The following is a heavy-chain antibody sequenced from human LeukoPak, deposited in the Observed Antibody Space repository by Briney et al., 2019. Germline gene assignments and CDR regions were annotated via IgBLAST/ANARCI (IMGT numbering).Heavy chain of an antibody. V-gene: IGHV4-30-2*01. D-gene: IGHD3-10*01. CDR1: GGSISSGGYS. CDR2: IYHSGST. J-gene: IGHJ4*02. Sequence: PSETLSLTCAVSGGSISSGGYSWSWIRQPPGKGLEWIGYIYHSGSTYYNPSLKSRVTISVDKSKNQFSLKLSSVTAADTAVYYCARSAVWFGELSRKLDYWGQGTLVTVSS. CDR3: ARSAVWFGELSRKLDY.